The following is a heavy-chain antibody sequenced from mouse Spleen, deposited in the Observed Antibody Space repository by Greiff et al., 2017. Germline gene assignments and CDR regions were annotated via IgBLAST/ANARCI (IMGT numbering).Heavy chain of an antibody. Sequence: EVKLVESGGGLVKLGGSLKLSCAASGFTFSSYAMSWVRQTPEKRLEWVATISSGGGNTYYPDSVKGRFTISRDNAKNTLYLQMSSLKSEDTAMYYCARQYYYGSRNFDVWGAGTTVTVSS. J-gene: IGHJ1*01. CDR2: ISSGGGNT. V-gene: IGHV5-9*04. CDR1: GFTFSSYA. CDR3: ARQYYYGSRNFDV. D-gene: IGHD1-1*01.